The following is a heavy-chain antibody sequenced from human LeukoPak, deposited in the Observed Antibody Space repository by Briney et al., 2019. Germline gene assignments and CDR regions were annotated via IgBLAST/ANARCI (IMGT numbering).Heavy chain of an antibody. CDR2: INAGNGNT. D-gene: IGHD6-19*01. V-gene: IGHV1-3*01. CDR3: ARDGDSSGWSTYFDY. J-gene: IGHJ4*02. CDR1: GYTFTSYA. Sequence: ASVKVSCKASGYTFTSYAMHWVRQAPGQRLEWMGWINAGNGNTKYSQKFQGRVTITRDTSASTAYMELSSLRSEDTAVYYCARDGDSSGWSTYFDYWGQGTLVTASS.